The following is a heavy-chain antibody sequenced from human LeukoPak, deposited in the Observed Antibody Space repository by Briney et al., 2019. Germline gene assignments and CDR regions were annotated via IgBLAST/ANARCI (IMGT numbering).Heavy chain of an antibody. D-gene: IGHD3-22*01. Sequence: ASVKVSCKASGYTFTSYGISWVRQAPGQGLEWMGIINPSGGSTSYAQKFQGRVTMTRDTSTSTVYMELSSLRSEDTAVYYCARAWEYYDSSGSNWFDPWGQGTLVTVSS. J-gene: IGHJ5*02. CDR3: ARAWEYYDSSGSNWFDP. V-gene: IGHV1-46*01. CDR2: INPSGGST. CDR1: GYTFTSYG.